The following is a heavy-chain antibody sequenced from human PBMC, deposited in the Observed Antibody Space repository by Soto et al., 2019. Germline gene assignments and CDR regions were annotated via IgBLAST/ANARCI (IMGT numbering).Heavy chain of an antibody. V-gene: IGHV3-23*01. CDR3: AKGRGHMLPYYYYYGMDV. Sequence: EVQLLESGGGLVQPGGSLRLSCAASGFTFSSYAMSWVRQAPGKGLEWVSAISGSGGSTYYADSVKGRFTISRDNSKNTLYLQMNSLRAEDTAVYYCAKGRGHMLPYYYYYGMDVWGQGTTVTVSS. CDR2: ISGSGGST. J-gene: IGHJ6*02. D-gene: IGHD2-8*01. CDR1: GFTFSSYA.